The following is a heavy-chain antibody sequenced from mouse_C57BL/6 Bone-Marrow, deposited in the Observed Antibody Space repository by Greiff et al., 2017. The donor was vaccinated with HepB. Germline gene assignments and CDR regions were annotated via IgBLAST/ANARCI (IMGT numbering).Heavy chain of an antibody. CDR2: IYPGDGDT. Sequence: QVQLQQSGPELVKPGASVKISCKASGYAFSSSWMNWVKQRPGKGLEWIGRIYPGDGDTNYNGKFKGKATLTADKSSSTAYMQLSSLTSEDSAVYFCARVGPYDGPFDYWGQGTTLTVSS. J-gene: IGHJ2*01. D-gene: IGHD2-3*01. CDR1: GYAFSSSW. V-gene: IGHV1-82*01. CDR3: ARVGPYDGPFDY.